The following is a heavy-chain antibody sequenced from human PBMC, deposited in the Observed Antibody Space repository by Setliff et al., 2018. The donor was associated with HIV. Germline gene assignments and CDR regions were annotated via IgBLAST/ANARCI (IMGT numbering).Heavy chain of an antibody. CDR2: INPDGNER. J-gene: IGHJ4*02. V-gene: IGHV3-7*03. Sequence: GGSLRLSCVASGLDIGDYWMTWVRQAPGKGLEWVANINPDGNERYYMESVQGRFTISRDNIQNSLLLQMNRLRAEDTAVYYCARGPGFYSDYWGQGTLVTVS. CDR3: ARGPGFYSDY. CDR1: GLDIGDYW.